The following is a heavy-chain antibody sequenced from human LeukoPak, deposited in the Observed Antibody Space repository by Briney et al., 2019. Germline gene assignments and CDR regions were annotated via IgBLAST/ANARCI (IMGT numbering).Heavy chain of an antibody. Sequence: ASVKVSCKASGYTFTSYGIYWVRQAPGQGLEWMGWISGYNGNTNYAQKLQDRVTMTTETSTSTVYMELGSLRSDDTAVYYCAREMDGSGSYYNVVGTYYYGMDVWGQGTTVTVSS. J-gene: IGHJ6*02. D-gene: IGHD3-10*01. V-gene: IGHV1-18*01. CDR1: GYTFTSYG. CDR2: ISGYNGNT. CDR3: AREMDGSGSYYNVVGTYYYGMDV.